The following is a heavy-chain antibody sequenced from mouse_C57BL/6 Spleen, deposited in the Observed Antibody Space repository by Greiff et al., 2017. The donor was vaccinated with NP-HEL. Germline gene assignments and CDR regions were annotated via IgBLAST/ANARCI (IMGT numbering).Heavy chain of an antibody. J-gene: IGHJ2*01. V-gene: IGHV5-16*01. CDR3: ARAYYYGSYFDY. CDR2: INYDGSST. CDR1: GFTFSDYY. Sequence: EVMLVESEGGLVQPGSSMKLSCTASGFTFSDYYMAWVRQVPEKGLEWVANINYDGSSTYYLDSLKSRFIISRDNAKNILYLQMSSLKSEDTATYYCARAYYYGSYFDYWGQGTTLTVSS. D-gene: IGHD1-1*01.